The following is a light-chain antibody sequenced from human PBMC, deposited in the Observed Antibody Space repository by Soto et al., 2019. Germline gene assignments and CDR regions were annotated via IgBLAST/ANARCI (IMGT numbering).Light chain of an antibody. J-gene: IGLJ2*01. V-gene: IGLV2-11*01. CDR1: SSDAGGYKY. CDR3: CAYAGSYTVL. Sequence: SALTQPRSVSGSPGQSVTISCTGTSSDAGGYKYVSWYQQHPGKVPKLMMFDVSERPSGVPDRFSGSKSGNTASLSISGLQAEDEADYYCCAYAGSYTVLFGGGTKVTVL. CDR2: DVS.